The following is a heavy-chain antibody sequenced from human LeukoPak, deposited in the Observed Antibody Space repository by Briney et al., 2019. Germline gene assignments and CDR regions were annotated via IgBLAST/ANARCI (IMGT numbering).Heavy chain of an antibody. CDR1: GFTFDDYG. V-gene: IGHV3-20*04. CDR3: ARGGDGDGRLPNFDY. CDR2: INWNGGST. D-gene: IGHD5-24*01. J-gene: IGHJ4*02. Sequence: GGSLRLSCAASGFTFDDYGMSWVRQVPGKGLEGVSGINWNGGSTGNADSVKGRFTISRDNAKNSLYLQMNSLRAEDTAVYYCARGGDGDGRLPNFDYWGQGTLVTVSS.